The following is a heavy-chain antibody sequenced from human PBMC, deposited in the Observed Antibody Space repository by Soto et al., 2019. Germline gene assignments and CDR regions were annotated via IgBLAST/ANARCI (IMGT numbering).Heavy chain of an antibody. CDR1: GFTFTSSA. CDR2: IVVGSGNT. CDR3: ARDSPVVTHFDY. Sequence: SVKVSCKASGFTFTSSAMQWVRQARGQRLEWIGWIVVGSGNTTYAQKFQERVTITRDMSTSTAYMELSSLRSEDTAVYYCARDSPVVTHFDYWGQGTLVTVSS. J-gene: IGHJ4*02. D-gene: IGHD2-15*01. V-gene: IGHV1-58*02.